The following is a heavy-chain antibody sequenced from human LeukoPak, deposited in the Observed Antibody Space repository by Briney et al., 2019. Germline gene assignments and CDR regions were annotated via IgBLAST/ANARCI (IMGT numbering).Heavy chain of an antibody. J-gene: IGHJ4*02. CDR3: ARGGSGYPVDY. CDR2: VSLTGET. V-gene: IGHV4-4*02. CDR1: GGSISSTNW. D-gene: IGHD3-22*01. Sequence: SETLSLTRGVSGGSISSTNWWSWVRQPPGQGLEWIGEVSLTGETNYNPSLKSRPIMSVDTSQNQFSLKLTSVTAADTAVYYCARGGSGYPVDYWGQGTLVTVSS.